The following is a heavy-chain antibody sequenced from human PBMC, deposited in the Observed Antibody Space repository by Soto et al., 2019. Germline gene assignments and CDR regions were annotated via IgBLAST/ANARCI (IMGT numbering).Heavy chain of an antibody. J-gene: IGHJ6*03. D-gene: IGHD3-3*01. Sequence: GGSLRLSCAASGFTFSSYAMSWVRQAPGKGLEWVSAISGSGGSTYYADSVKGRFTISRDNSKNTLYPQMNSLRAEDTAVYYCAKIHAVFGVVKSGYYYYMDVWGKGTTVTVSS. CDR1: GFTFSSYA. CDR3: AKIHAVFGVVKSGYYYYMDV. CDR2: ISGSGGST. V-gene: IGHV3-23*01.